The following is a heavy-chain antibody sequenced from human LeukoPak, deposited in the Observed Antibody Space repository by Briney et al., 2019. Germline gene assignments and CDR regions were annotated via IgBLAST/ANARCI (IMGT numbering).Heavy chain of an antibody. CDR3: GRDKKWLQYYYGVDV. CDR2: MNLDGSEK. V-gene: IGHV3-7*01. J-gene: IGHJ6*02. CDR1: GFTFSSYW. Sequence: GGSLRLSCAASGFTFSSYWMSWVRQSPGKGLEWVANMNLDGSEKYYVDSVKGRFTISRDNAKNSLYLQMHSLRAEDTAVYYCGRDKKWLQYYYGVDVWGQGTTVIVSS. D-gene: IGHD5-12*01.